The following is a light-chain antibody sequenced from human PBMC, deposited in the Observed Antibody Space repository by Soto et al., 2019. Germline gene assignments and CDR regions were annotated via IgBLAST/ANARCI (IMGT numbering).Light chain of an antibody. CDR2: DVS. CDR3: CSYAGSSYV. Sequence: QSALTQPRSVSGSPGQSVTISCTGTSSDVGGYNYVSWYQQHPGKAPKLMIYDVSNRPSGVPDRFSGSKSGNTASLTISGLHAEDEADYYCCSYAGSSYVFGTGTKLTVL. V-gene: IGLV2-11*01. CDR1: SSDVGGYNY. J-gene: IGLJ1*01.